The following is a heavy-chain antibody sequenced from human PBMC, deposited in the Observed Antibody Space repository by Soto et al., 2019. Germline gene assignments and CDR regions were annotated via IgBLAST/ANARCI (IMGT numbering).Heavy chain of an antibody. D-gene: IGHD3-16*01. V-gene: IGHV1-3*01. CDR3: ASGRGSMFDP. CDR2: INAGNGNT. J-gene: IGHJ5*02. Sequence: ASVKVSCKASGYSFTSYAIHWMRQAPGQRLEWMGWINAGNGNTKVPQKFQGRVTITRDSSASTVYMELSSLKSEDTAFYYCASGRGSMFDPWGQGTLVTVSS. CDR1: GYSFTSYA.